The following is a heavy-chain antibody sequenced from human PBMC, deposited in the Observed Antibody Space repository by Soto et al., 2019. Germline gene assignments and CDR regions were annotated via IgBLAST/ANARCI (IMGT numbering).Heavy chain of an antibody. J-gene: IGHJ2*01. CDR2: IWYDGSNK. CDR3: ARVPGYSSGWYWYFDL. D-gene: IGHD6-19*01. Sequence: QVQLVESGGGVVQPGRSLRLSCAASGFTFSSYGMHWVRQAPGKGLEWVAVIWYDGSNKYYADSVKGRFTISRDNSKHTVHLQMNSLRAEDTAVYYCARVPGYSSGWYWYFDLWGRGTLVTVSS. CDR1: GFTFSSYG. V-gene: IGHV3-33*01.